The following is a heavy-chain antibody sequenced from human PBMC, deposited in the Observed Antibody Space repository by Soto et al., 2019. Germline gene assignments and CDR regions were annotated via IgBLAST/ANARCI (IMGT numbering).Heavy chain of an antibody. Sequence: VGSLRLSCGASGFTFGKYWMHWVRQAPGEGLVWVSRISGDGSFTRFADSVKGRFTISRDNAKNTLFLQMNSLRVDDTAVYYCARVGGGSGNFDYWGQGTLVTVSS. CDR2: ISGDGSFT. D-gene: IGHD3-10*01. V-gene: IGHV3-74*01. CDR3: ARVGGGSGNFDY. CDR1: GFTFGKYW. J-gene: IGHJ4*02.